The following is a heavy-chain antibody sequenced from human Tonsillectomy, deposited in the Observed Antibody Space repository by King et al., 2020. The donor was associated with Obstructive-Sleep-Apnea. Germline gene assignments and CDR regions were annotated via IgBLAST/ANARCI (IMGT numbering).Heavy chain of an antibody. CDR2: INPNSGGT. CDR3: ARDGPIAVAAYGMDV. J-gene: IGHJ6*02. Sequence: QLVQSGAEVKKPGASVKVSCKASGYTFTGYQMHWVRQAPGQGLEWMGWINPNSGGTNYAQKFQGWVTMTWDTSISTAYMELSRLRSDDTAVYYCARDGPIAVAAYGMDVWGQGTTVTVSS. V-gene: IGHV1-2*04. CDR1: GYTFTGYQ. D-gene: IGHD6-19*01.